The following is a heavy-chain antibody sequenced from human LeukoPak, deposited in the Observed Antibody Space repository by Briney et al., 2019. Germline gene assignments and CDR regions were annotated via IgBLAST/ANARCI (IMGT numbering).Heavy chain of an antibody. CDR1: GFTFTDHY. CDR2: IKPKTDGETT. V-gene: IGHV3-15*07. CDR3: ITPLPYSAQ. J-gene: IGHJ4*02. Sequence: PGGSLRLSCSVAGFTFTDHYMNWIRQAPGKGLEWVGRIKPKTDGETTEYAAPVKDRFSISRDDSKSMMYLQMNSLKTEDTAIYYCITPLPYSAQGGQGTLVTVSS. D-gene: IGHD2-21*01.